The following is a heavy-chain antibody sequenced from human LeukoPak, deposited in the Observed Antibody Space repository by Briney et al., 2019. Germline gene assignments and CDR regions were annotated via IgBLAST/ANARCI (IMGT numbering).Heavy chain of an antibody. J-gene: IGHJ5*02. Sequence: PGGSLRLSCAASGFTFSSHAMSWVRQAPGKGLEWVSAISGSGGSTYYADSVKGRFTISRDNSKNTLYLQMNSLRAEDTAVYYCAKDRKEYDYVWGSPSWFDPWGQGTLVTVSS. CDR2: ISGSGGST. V-gene: IGHV3-23*01. D-gene: IGHD3-16*01. CDR1: GFTFSSHA. CDR3: AKDRKEYDYVWGSPSWFDP.